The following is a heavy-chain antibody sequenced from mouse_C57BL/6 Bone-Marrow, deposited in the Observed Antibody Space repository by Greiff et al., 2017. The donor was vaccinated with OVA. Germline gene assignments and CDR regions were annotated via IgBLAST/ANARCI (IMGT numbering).Heavy chain of an antibody. CDR2: ISYDGSN. J-gene: IGHJ2*01. CDR1: GYSITSGYY. Sequence: DVQLQESGPGLVKPSQSLSLTCSVTGYSITSGYYWNWIRQFPGNKLEWMGYISYDGSNNYNPSLKNRISITRDTSKNQFFLKLNSVTTEDTATYYCAREDTTVVYYFDYWGQGTTLTVSS. D-gene: IGHD1-1*01. CDR3: AREDTTVVYYFDY. V-gene: IGHV3-6*01.